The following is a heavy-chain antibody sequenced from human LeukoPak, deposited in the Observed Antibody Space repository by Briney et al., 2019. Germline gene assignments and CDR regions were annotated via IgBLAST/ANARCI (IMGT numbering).Heavy chain of an antibody. J-gene: IGHJ5*02. V-gene: IGHV4-39*07. CDR2: IYYSGST. CDR1: GGSISSSSYY. D-gene: IGHD2-2*01. CDR3: AREKGVVVPASVRFDP. Sequence: SETLSLTCTVSGGSISSSSYYWGWIRQPPGKGLEWIGSIYYSGSTYYNPSLKSRVTISVDTSKNQFSLKLSSVTAADTAVYYCAREKGVVVPASVRFDPWGQGTLVTVSS.